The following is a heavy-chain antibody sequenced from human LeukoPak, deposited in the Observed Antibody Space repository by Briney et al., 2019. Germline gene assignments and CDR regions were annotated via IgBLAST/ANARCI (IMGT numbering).Heavy chain of an antibody. D-gene: IGHD3-22*01. Sequence: ASVKVSCKASGYTFTSYYMHWVRQAPGQGLEWMGIINPSGGSTSYAQKFQGRVTMTRDTSTSTVYMELSSLGSEDTAVYYCARNYYDSSGYSYYFDYWGQGTLVTVSS. J-gene: IGHJ4*02. CDR2: INPSGGST. CDR1: GYTFTSYY. V-gene: IGHV1-46*01. CDR3: ARNYYDSSGYSYYFDY.